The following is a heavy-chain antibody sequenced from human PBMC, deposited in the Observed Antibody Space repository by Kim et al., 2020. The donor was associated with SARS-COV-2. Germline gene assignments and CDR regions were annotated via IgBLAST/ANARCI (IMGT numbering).Heavy chain of an antibody. CDR1: GFTFSNYW. Sequence: GGSLRLSCAASGFTFSNYWMNWVRRVPGKGLECVANIKLDGSQKYYVDSLKGRFTISRDNAKNSLYLQMNSLRAEDTAVYYCARDLSGSSCFDYWGQGTLVTVSS. CDR3: ARDLSGSSCFDY. J-gene: IGHJ4*02. D-gene: IGHD2-15*01. V-gene: IGHV3-7*01. CDR2: IKLDGSQK.